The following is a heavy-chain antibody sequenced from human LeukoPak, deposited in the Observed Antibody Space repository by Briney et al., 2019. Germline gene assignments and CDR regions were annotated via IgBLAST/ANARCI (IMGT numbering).Heavy chain of an antibody. J-gene: IGHJ4*02. Sequence: SETLSLTCTVSGGSISSGGYYWSWIRQPAGKGLEWIGRIYTSGSTNYNPSLKSRVTMSVDTSKNQFSLKLSSVTAADTAVYYCARARDRSYYFDYWGQGTLVTVSS. CDR2: IYTSGST. CDR3: ARARDRSYYFDY. V-gene: IGHV4-61*02. D-gene: IGHD3-16*02. CDR1: GGSISSGGYY.